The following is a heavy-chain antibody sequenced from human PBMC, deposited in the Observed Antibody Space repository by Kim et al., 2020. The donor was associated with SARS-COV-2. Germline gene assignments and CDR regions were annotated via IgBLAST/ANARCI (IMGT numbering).Heavy chain of an antibody. Sequence: SETLSLTCTVSGGSVSSGSYYWSWIRQPPGKGLEWIGYIYYSGSTNYNPSLKSRVTISVDTSKNQFSLKLSSVTAADTAVYYCAREPLRNGNWFDPWGQGTLVTVSS. J-gene: IGHJ5*02. V-gene: IGHV4-61*01. CDR3: AREPLRNGNWFDP. CDR1: GGSVSSGSYY. CDR2: IYYSGST. D-gene: IGHD4-17*01.